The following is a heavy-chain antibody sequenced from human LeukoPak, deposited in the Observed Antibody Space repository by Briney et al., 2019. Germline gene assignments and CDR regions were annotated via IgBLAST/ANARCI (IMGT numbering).Heavy chain of an antibody. Sequence: TAGGSLRLSCAASGFTFSSYSMNWVRQAPGKGLEWVSSISSSSSYIYYADSVKGRFTISRDNSKNTLYLQMNSLRAEDTAVYYCAKDISSGWLTSSAFDIWGQGTMVTVSS. D-gene: IGHD6-19*01. CDR3: AKDISSGWLTSSAFDI. CDR2: ISSSSSYI. V-gene: IGHV3-21*04. J-gene: IGHJ3*02. CDR1: GFTFSSYS.